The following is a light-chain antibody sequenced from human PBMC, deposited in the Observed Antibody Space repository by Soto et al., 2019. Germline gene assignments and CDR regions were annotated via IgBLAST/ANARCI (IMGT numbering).Light chain of an antibody. J-gene: IGLJ1*01. CDR3: SSYTTSSSYV. V-gene: IGLV2-14*01. CDR1: SSDVGGYIY. CDR2: DVT. Sequence: QSVLTQPPSASGTPGQRLTISCTGTSSDVGGYIYVSWYQQHPGKAPKLMIYDVTSRPSGVSYRFSGSKSGNTASLTISGLQAEDEADYYCSSYTTSSSYVFGTGTKVTVL.